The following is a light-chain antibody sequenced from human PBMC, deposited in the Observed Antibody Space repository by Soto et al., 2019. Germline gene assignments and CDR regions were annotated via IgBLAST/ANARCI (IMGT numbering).Light chain of an antibody. J-gene: IGLJ1*01. Sequence: QSALTQPPSASGSPXQSVTXXCTGTXSDVGGYNHVSWYQQHPGKAPKLMIYEVSKRPSGVPDRFSGSKSGNTASLTVSGLQAEDEADYYCSSYAGSNYVFGTGTKLTVL. CDR1: XSDVGGYNH. CDR3: SSYAGSNYV. V-gene: IGLV2-8*01. CDR2: EVS.